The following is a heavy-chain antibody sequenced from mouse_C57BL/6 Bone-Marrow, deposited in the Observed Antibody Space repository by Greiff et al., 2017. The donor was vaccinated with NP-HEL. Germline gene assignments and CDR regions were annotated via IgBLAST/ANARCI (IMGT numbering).Heavy chain of an antibody. CDR1: GFTFSSYG. V-gene: IGHV5-6*01. Sequence: EVKLMESGGDLVKPGGSLKLSCAASGFTFSSYGMSWVRQTPDKRLEWVATISSGGSYTYYPDSVKGRFTISRDNAKNTLYLQMSSLKSEDTAMYYCARPRTLYYFDYWGQGTTLTVSS. CDR2: ISSGGSYT. CDR3: ARPRTLYYFDY. J-gene: IGHJ2*01.